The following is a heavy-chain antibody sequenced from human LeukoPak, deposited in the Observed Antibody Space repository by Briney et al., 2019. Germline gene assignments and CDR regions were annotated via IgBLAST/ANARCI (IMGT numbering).Heavy chain of an antibody. D-gene: IGHD5-24*01. CDR3: ARDWRWLQYPYFDC. Sequence: GGSLRLSCAASGLTFSSYWMSWVRQAPGKGLEWVANIKQDGSEKYYVDSVKGRFTISRDNAKNSLYLQMNSLRAEDTAVYYCARDWRWLQYPYFDCWGQGTLVTVSS. V-gene: IGHV3-7*01. CDR1: GLTFSSYW. CDR2: IKQDGSEK. J-gene: IGHJ4*02.